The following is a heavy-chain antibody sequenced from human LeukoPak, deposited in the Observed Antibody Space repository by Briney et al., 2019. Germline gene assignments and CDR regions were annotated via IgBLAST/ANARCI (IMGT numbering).Heavy chain of an antibody. CDR1: GFTFSSYG. Sequence: GGSLRLSCAASGFTFSSYGMHWVRQAPGKGLEWVAFIRYDGSNKYYADSVKGRFTISRDNSKNTLYLQMNSLRAEDTAVYYCAQEVYTAEIFDYWGQGTLVTVSS. CDR3: AQEVYTAEIFDY. V-gene: IGHV3-30*02. J-gene: IGHJ4*02. D-gene: IGHD5-18*01. CDR2: IRYDGSNK.